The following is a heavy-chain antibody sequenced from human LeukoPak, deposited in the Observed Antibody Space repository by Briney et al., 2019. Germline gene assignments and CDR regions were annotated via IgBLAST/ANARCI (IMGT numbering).Heavy chain of an antibody. CDR1: GGSFSGYY. Sequence: PSETLSLTCAAYGGSFSGYYWSWIRQPPGKGLEWIGEINHSGSTNYNPSLKSRVTISVDTSKNQFSLKLSSVTAADTAVYYCARSTVTTYYYYGMDVWGQGTTVTVSS. CDR3: ARSTVTTYYYYGMDV. CDR2: INHSGST. J-gene: IGHJ6*02. D-gene: IGHD4-17*01. V-gene: IGHV4-34*01.